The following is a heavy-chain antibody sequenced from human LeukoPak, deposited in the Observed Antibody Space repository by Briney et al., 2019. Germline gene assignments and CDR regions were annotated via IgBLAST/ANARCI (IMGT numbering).Heavy chain of an antibody. CDR2: INPSGGST. CDR3: ARDLTEGGSGTPLLYGMDV. J-gene: IGHJ6*02. Sequence: ASVKLSCKASGYTFTSDYMHWVRQAPGQGLGWMGVINPSGGSTSYAQKFQGRVTMTRDTSTSTVYMELSSLRSEDTAVYYCARDLTEGGSGTPLLYGMDVWGRGTTVTVS. V-gene: IGHV1-46*01. CDR1: GYTFTSDY. D-gene: IGHD3-10*01.